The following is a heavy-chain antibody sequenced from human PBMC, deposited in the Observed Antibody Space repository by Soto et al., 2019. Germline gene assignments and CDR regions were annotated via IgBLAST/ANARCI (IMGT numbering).Heavy chain of an antibody. J-gene: IGHJ6*02. V-gene: IGHV4-30-4*08. CDR3: ARGRYSSSWPYYYYYGMDV. CDR2: IYYSGST. Sequence: SETLSLACAVSGGSISSGGYYWSWIRQHPGKGLEWIGYIYYSGSTYYNPSLKSRVTISVDTSKNQFSLKLSSVTAADTAVYYCARGRYSSSWPYYYYYGMDVWGQRTTVTVSS. D-gene: IGHD6-13*01. CDR1: GGSISSGGYY.